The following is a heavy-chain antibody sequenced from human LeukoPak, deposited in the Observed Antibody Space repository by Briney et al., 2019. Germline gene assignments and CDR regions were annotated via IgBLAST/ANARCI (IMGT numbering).Heavy chain of an antibody. CDR3: ARESGSGIYYYYGMDV. Sequence: GGSLRLSCAASGFTFSSYSMNWVRQAPGKGLEWVSSISSSSSYIYYADSVKGRFTISRDNAKNSLYLQMNSLRAEDTAVYYCARESGSGIYYYYGMDVWGLGTTVTVSS. V-gene: IGHV3-21*01. CDR1: GFTFSSYS. J-gene: IGHJ6*02. D-gene: IGHD1-26*01. CDR2: ISSSSSYI.